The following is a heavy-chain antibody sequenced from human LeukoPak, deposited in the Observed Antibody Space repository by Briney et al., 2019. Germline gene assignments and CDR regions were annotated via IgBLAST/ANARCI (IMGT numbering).Heavy chain of an antibody. CDR1: GFTFSRYN. J-gene: IGHJ4*02. V-gene: IGHV3-21*01. Sequence: PGGSLRLSCAASGFTFSRYNMNWVRQAPGKGLEWVSSISSGSSYIYYADSVKGRFTISRDNAKNSLYLQMNSLRAEDTAVYYCASNPVEYSGSGDYFDYWGQGTLVTVSS. CDR2: ISSGSSYI. CDR3: ASNPVEYSGSGDYFDY. D-gene: IGHD6-6*01.